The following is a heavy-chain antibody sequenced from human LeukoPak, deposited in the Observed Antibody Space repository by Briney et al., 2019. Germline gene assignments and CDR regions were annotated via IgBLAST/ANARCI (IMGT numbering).Heavy chain of an antibody. J-gene: IGHJ4*02. CDR1: GGSISSYY. V-gene: IGHV4-59*08. CDR3: ARRARYCSGGSCYAYFDY. CDR2: ILSSGST. D-gene: IGHD2-15*01. Sequence: LPGTLSLTCTVSGGSISSYYWSWIRQPPGKRLEWIGYILSSGSTDYTTSLKSRVTISVDTAKNQFSLKLSSVTAADTAVYYCARRARYCSGGSCYAYFDYWGQGTLVTVSS.